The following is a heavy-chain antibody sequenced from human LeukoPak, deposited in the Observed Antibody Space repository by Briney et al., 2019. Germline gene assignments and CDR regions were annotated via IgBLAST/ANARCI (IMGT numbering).Heavy chain of an antibody. CDR3: ARHDPPKYGGNGGFDY. J-gene: IGHJ4*02. D-gene: IGHD4/OR15-4a*01. CDR2: INHSGST. V-gene: IGHV4-34*01. Sequence: SETLSLTCAVYGGSFSGYYWSWIRQPPGKGLEWIGEINHSGSTNYNPSLKSRVTISVDTSKNQFSLKLSSVAAADTAVYYCARHDPPKYGGNGGFDYWGQGALVTVSS. CDR1: GGSFSGYY.